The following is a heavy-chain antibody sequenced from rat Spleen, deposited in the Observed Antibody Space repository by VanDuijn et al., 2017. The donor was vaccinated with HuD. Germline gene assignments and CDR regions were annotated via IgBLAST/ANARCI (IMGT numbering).Heavy chain of an antibody. V-gene: IGHV5-25*01. CDR1: GFTFTNYY. CDR3: TPYEGGSAY. Sequence: EVQLVESGGGLVQPGRSMKLSCAASGFTFTNYYMAWVRQAPTKALEWVASISIGGTNIYYRDSVKGRFTISRENAKSTLYLQMDSLRSEDTATYYCTPYEGGSAYWGQGTLVTVSS. CDR2: ISIGGTNI. D-gene: IGHD1-12*01. J-gene: IGHJ3*01.